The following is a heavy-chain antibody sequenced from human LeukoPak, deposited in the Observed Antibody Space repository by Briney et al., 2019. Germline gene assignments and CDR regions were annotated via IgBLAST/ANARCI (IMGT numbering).Heavy chain of an antibody. D-gene: IGHD3-3*01. CDR1: GGYISSYY. CDR2: IYYSGST. V-gene: IGHV4-59*12. J-gene: IGHJ3*02. Sequence: SETLSLTCSVSGGYISSYYWSWIRQPPGKGLEWIGYIYYSGSTNYNPSLKSRATISVDTSKNQFSLKLSSVTAADTAVYYCARLSEYYDFWSGSGRGDAFDIWGQGTMVTVSS. CDR3: ARLSEYYDFWSGSGRGDAFDI.